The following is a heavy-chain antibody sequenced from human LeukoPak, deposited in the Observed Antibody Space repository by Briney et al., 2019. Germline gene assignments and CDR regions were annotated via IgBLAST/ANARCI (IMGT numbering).Heavy chain of an antibody. CDR3: ARHLPSATGRSYFDY. D-gene: IGHD1-1*01. CDR1: GGSISNYY. CDR2: IYYSGST. J-gene: IGHJ4*02. V-gene: IGHV4-59*08. Sequence: SETLSLTCTVSGGSISNYYWSWIRQAPGKGLEWIGYIYYSGSTNYNPALKSRGTISVDTSKNQFSLKLSTVTAADTAVYYCARHLPSATGRSYFDYWGQGTLVTVSS.